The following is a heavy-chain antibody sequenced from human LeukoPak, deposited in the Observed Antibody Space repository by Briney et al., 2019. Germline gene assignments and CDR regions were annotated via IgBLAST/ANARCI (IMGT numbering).Heavy chain of an antibody. V-gene: IGHV4-59*01. CDR2: IYYSGST. Sequence: SENLSLTCAVSDGSITNYYWSWIRQPPGKGLEWIGYIYYSGSTNYNPSLKSRVTISVDSSRTHFSLKLSSVTAADTAVYYCARGYGDYYFDYWGQGTLVTVSS. J-gene: IGHJ4*02. D-gene: IGHD4-17*01. CDR1: DGSITNYY. CDR3: ARGYGDYYFDY.